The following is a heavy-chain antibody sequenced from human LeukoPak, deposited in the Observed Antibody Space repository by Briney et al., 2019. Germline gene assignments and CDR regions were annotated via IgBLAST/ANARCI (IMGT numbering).Heavy chain of an antibody. CDR1: GGSFSGYY. CDR3: ARVGLTSDY. D-gene: IGHD3-9*01. Sequence: PSETLSLTCAVYGGSFSGYYWSWIRQPPGKGLEWIGEINHSGSTNYNLSLKSRVTISVDTSKNQFSLKLSSVTAADTAVYYCARVGLTSDYWGQGTLVTVSS. V-gene: IGHV4-34*01. J-gene: IGHJ4*02. CDR2: INHSGST.